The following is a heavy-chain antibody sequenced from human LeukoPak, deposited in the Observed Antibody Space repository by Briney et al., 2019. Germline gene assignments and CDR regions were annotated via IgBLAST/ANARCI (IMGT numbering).Heavy chain of an antibody. V-gene: IGHV3-23*01. Sequence: GGSLRLSCAASGFTFSSYAMSWVRQAPGKGLEWVSAISGSGGSTYYADSVKGRFAISRDNSKNTLYLQMNSLRAEDTAVYYCANLDYDILTGYSYWGQGTLVTVSS. CDR3: ANLDYDILTGYSY. CDR2: ISGSGGST. D-gene: IGHD3-9*01. CDR1: GFTFSSYA. J-gene: IGHJ4*02.